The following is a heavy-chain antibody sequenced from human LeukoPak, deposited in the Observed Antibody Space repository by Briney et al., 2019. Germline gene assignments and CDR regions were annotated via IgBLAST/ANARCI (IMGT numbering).Heavy chain of an antibody. Sequence: SQTLSLTCAISGDSFSSSSAAWTWIRQSPSGGLEWLGRTYYRSRWFYDYAVSVKSRITINSDTSKNEFSLLLNSVTPEDTAVYYCARCLHDYGCLAYFDYWGQGTLVTVSS. D-gene: IGHD3-10*01. CDR2: TYYRSRWFY. CDR3: ARCLHDYGCLAYFDY. J-gene: IGHJ4*02. V-gene: IGHV6-1*01. CDR1: GDSFSSSSAA.